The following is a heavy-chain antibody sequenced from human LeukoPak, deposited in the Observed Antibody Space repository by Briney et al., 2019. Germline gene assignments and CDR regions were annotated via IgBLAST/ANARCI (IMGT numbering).Heavy chain of an antibody. J-gene: IGHJ4*02. Sequence: SETLSLTCTVSGGSISSYYWSWIRQPPGKGLERIGYIYYSGSTNYNPSLKSRVTISVDTSKNQFSLKLSSVTAADTAVYYCARDVMAARPGYFDYWGQGTLVTVSS. CDR2: IYYSGST. CDR3: ARDVMAARPGYFDY. D-gene: IGHD6-6*01. V-gene: IGHV4-59*01. CDR1: GGSISSYY.